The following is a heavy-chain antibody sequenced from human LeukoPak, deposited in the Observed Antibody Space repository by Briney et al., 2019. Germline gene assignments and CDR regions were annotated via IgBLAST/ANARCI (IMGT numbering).Heavy chain of an antibody. CDR2: IYSTGNT. CDR1: GGSINTYY. CDR3: AKHDTVFGAAHFYMDV. J-gene: IGHJ6*03. Sequence: SETLFLTCAVSGGSINTYYWSWIRQPPGKGLEWVGYIYSTGNTNYNPSLKGRVTISLDTSKNQFSLNLSSVTAADTAVYYCAKHDTVFGAAHFYMDVWGKGTTVTVSS. V-gene: IGHV4-4*09. D-gene: IGHD3-3*01.